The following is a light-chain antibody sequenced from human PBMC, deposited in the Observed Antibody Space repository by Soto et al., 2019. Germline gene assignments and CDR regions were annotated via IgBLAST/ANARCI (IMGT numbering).Light chain of an antibody. CDR3: LLFYSGARPV. J-gene: IGLJ1*01. Sequence: QAVVTQEPSLTVSPGGTVTLTCGSSTGAVTSGHYPYWFQQKPGQAPRTLIYDTSNKHSWTPARFSGSLLGGKAALTLSGAQPEDEAEYYRLLFYSGARPVFGTGTKLTVL. CDR1: TGAVTSGHY. V-gene: IGLV7-46*01. CDR2: DTS.